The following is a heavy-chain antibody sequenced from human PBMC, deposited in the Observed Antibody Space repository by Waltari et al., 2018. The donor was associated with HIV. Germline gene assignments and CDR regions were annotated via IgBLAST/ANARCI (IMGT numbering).Heavy chain of an antibody. D-gene: IGHD6-13*01. Sequence: QVRLHQWGAGPLKPSETLSLTCAVYGTSFSYYWWNWILQAPGQGLEWIGEVNYIGKTDYSPSLESRVTISADTSKSHFSLRVNSVIAADTADYYCVRGPKVDGSSDYFDFWGQGTRVTVSS. V-gene: IGHV4-34*01. CDR1: GTSFSYYW. J-gene: IGHJ4*02. CDR3: VRGPKVDGSSDYFDF. CDR2: VNYIGKT.